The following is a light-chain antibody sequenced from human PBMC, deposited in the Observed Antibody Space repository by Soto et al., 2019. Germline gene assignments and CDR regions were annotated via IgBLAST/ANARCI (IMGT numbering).Light chain of an antibody. Sequence: DIQMTQSPSSLSASVGDRDTITCRASQSISSYLNWYQQKPGKAPKLLIYAASILQSGVSSRFSGSGSGTDFTLTISSLQPEDFATYYCLQSYSPPVAFGPGKKVDIK. CDR2: AAS. J-gene: IGKJ3*01. CDR3: LQSYSPPVA. CDR1: QSISSY. V-gene: IGKV1-39*01.